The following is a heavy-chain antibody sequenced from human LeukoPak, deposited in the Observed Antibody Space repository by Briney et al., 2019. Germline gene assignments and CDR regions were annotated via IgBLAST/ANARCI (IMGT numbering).Heavy chain of an antibody. CDR2: ISSSSSIR. CDR1: GFTFSNYS. Sequence: PGGSLRLSCAASGFTFSNYSMNWVRQAPGKGLEWVSYISSSSSIRYYADSVKGRFTISRDNAKNSLYLQMNSLGAEDTAVYYCARDQGTVPVYYYYYYMDVWGKGTTVTVSS. V-gene: IGHV3-48*04. J-gene: IGHJ6*03. D-gene: IGHD1-1*01. CDR3: ARDQGTVPVYYYYYYMDV.